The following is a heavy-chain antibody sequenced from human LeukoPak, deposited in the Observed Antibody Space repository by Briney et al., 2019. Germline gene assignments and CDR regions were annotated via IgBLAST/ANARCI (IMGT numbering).Heavy chain of an antibody. CDR3: ARVSVGATFFSARYYYYMDV. D-gene: IGHD1-26*01. Sequence: SETLSLTCTVSGGSISSYYWSWIRQPPGKGLEWIGYIYYSGSTNYNPSLKSRVTISVDTSKNQFSLKLSSVTAADTAVYYCARVSVGATFFSARYYYYMDVWGEGTTVTVSS. CDR2: IYYSGST. CDR1: GGSISSYY. V-gene: IGHV4-59*01. J-gene: IGHJ6*03.